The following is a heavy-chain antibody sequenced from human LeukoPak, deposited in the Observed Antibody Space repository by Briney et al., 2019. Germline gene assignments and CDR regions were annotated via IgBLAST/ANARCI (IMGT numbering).Heavy chain of an antibody. Sequence: GGSLRLSCVASGFTFSSYGMSWVRQAPGKGLEWVSSTSGSGDDTYYADSVKGRFTLSRDNSKNTLYLQMNSLRADDTAVYYRAKKRSSGGATQFDYWGRGTLVTVSS. J-gene: IGHJ4*02. V-gene: IGHV3-23*01. CDR3: AKKRSSGGATQFDY. CDR2: TSGSGDDT. D-gene: IGHD2-15*01. CDR1: GFTFSSYG.